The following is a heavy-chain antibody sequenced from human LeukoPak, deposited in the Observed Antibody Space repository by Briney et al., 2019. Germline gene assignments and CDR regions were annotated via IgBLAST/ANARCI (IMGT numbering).Heavy chain of an antibody. Sequence: ASVKVSCKASGYTFTSYGISWVRQAPGQGLEWMGWISAYNGNTNYAQKLQGRVTMTTDTSTSTAYMELRSLRSDDTAVYYCAREGRDILTGYTNWFDPWGQGTLVTVSS. V-gene: IGHV1-18*01. CDR3: AREGRDILTGYTNWFDP. D-gene: IGHD3-9*01. J-gene: IGHJ5*02. CDR2: ISAYNGNT. CDR1: GYTFTSYG.